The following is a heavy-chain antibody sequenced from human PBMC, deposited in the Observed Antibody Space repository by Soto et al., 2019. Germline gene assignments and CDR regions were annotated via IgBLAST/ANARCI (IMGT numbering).Heavy chain of an antibody. Sequence: EVQLVESGGGLIQPGGSLRLSCAASGLTVSNAYMAWVRQAPGMGLEWVSVIYDNGTTYYADSVKGRFTISRDTSTNTLSLQMDSLRAEDTGVYYCVRPLPSGRNYGLDVWGQGTTVTVSS. CDR3: VRPLPSGRNYGLDV. D-gene: IGHD3-10*01. V-gene: IGHV3-53*01. J-gene: IGHJ6*02. CDR1: GLTVSNAY. CDR2: IYDNGTT.